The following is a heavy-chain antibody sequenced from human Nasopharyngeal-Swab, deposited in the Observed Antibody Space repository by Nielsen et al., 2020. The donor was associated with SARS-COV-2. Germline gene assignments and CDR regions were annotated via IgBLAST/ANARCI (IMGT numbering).Heavy chain of an antibody. D-gene: IGHD6-13*01. CDR1: GGTFSSYA. Sequence: SVKVSCKASGGTFSSYAISWVRQAPGQGLEWMGGIIPILGTANYAQKFQGRVTITADESTSTAYMELSSLRSEDTAVYYCARGIAAAGTLSGYYYGMDVWGQGTTVTVSS. J-gene: IGHJ6*02. CDR2: IIPILGTA. V-gene: IGHV1-69*13. CDR3: ARGIAAAGTLSGYYYGMDV.